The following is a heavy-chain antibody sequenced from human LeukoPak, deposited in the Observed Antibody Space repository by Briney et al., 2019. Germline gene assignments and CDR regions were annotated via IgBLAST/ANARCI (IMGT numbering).Heavy chain of an antibody. J-gene: IGHJ4*02. D-gene: IGHD5-18*01. Sequence: GGSLQISCKGSGCSFTSYWISWGRRMPGKGGEGMGRIDPSDSYTNYSPSFQGHVTISADKSISTAYLQWSSLKASDTAMYYCARLDVDTAMVIDYWGQGTLVTVSS. V-gene: IGHV5-10-1*01. CDR1: GCSFTSYW. CDR3: ARLDVDTAMVIDY. CDR2: IDPSDSYT.